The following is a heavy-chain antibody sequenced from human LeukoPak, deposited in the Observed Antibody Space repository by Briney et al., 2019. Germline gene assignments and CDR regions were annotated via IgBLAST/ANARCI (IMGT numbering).Heavy chain of an antibody. D-gene: IGHD3-9*01. CDR3: ARLEGYDILTGYESDAFDI. V-gene: IGHV4-39*01. J-gene: IGHJ3*02. Sequence: SETLSLTCTVSGGSISSSSYYWGWIRQPPGTGLEWIGSIYYSGSTYYNPSLKSRVTISVDTSKNQFSLELSSVTAADTAVYYCARLEGYDILTGYESDAFDIWGQGTMVTVSS. CDR1: GGSISSSSYY. CDR2: IYYSGST.